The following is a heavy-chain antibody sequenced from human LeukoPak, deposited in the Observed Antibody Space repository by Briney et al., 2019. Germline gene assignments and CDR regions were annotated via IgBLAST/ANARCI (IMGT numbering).Heavy chain of an antibody. Sequence: SQTLSLTCAISGDSVSSNSAAWKWIRQSPSRGLEWLGRTYYRSKWYNDYAVSVKSRITINQDTSKNQFSLQLNSVTPDDTAVYYCAREGFMDTADAFDIWGQGTMVTVSS. J-gene: IGHJ3*02. V-gene: IGHV6-1*01. CDR2: TYYRSKWYN. D-gene: IGHD5-18*01. CDR3: AREGFMDTADAFDI. CDR1: GDSVSSNSAA.